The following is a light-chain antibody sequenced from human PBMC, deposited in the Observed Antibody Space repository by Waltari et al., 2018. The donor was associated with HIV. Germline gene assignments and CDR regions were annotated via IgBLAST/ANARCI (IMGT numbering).Light chain of an antibody. CDR2: HDT. V-gene: IGLV3-1*01. CDR3: QAWDDSTAV. CDR1: KLRDKY. J-gene: IGLJ2*01. Sequence: SYELTQAPSVSVSPGQTASITCSGDKLRDKYASWYQQKPGQSPVLVIYHDTKRPSGIPERFSASNSGNTATLTISGTQAVDEADYYCQAWDDSTAVFGGGTKLTVL.